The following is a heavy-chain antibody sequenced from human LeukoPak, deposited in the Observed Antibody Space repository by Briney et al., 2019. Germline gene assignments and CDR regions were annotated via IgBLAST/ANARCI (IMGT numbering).Heavy chain of an antibody. V-gene: IGHV4-59*01. J-gene: IGHJ6*03. Sequence: SKTLSLTCTVSGGSISSYYWSWIRQPPGKGLEWIGYIYYSGSTNYNPSLKSRVTISVDTSKNQFSLKLSSVTAADTAVYYCARVLYDSSGYYSDYYYYMDVWGKGTTVTVSS. CDR3: ARVLYDSSGYYSDYYYYMDV. CDR2: IYYSGST. D-gene: IGHD3-22*01. CDR1: GGSISSYY.